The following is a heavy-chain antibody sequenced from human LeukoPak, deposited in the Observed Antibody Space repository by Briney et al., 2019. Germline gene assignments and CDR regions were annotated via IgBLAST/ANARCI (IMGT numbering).Heavy chain of an antibody. V-gene: IGHV1-2*02. D-gene: IGHD2-15*01. J-gene: IGHJ4*02. CDR1: GYTFTTYS. Sequence: ASVKVSCKASGYTFTTYSFHWVRQAPGQGLEWMGWINPNTGGTNYAQKFQGRVTMTSDTSVSTAYVDLNRLGSDDTAVYYCARGGGSSHFDSWGQGSLVIVYS. CDR3: ARGGGSSHFDS. CDR2: INPNTGGT.